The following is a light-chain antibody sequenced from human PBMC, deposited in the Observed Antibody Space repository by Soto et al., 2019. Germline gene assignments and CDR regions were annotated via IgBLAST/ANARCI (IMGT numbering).Light chain of an antibody. CDR3: SSYTSRSSVI. J-gene: IGLJ2*01. Sequence: QSALTQPASVSGSPGQSITISCTATTSDVGDYNYVSWYQQYPGKAPKPIIYNVSNRHSGVSNRFSGSKSGDTASLTISGLQAEDEADYYCSSYTSRSSVIFGGGTKVTVL. CDR1: TSDVGDYNY. CDR2: NVS. V-gene: IGLV2-14*01.